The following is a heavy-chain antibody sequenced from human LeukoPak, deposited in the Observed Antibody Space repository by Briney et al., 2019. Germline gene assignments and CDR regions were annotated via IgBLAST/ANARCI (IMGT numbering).Heavy chain of an antibody. CDR3: ARCTSTTCYNFDY. CDR2: IYSTGST. J-gene: IGHJ4*02. V-gene: IGHV4-61*09. CDR1: GYSISSGYY. D-gene: IGHD2-2*02. Sequence: SETLSLTCTVSGYSISSGYYWNWIRQSAGKGLEWIGHIYSTGSTNCNPSLKSRVTISLDTSRNQFSLKLNSVTAADTAVYYCARCTSTTCYNFDYWGQGTLVTVSS.